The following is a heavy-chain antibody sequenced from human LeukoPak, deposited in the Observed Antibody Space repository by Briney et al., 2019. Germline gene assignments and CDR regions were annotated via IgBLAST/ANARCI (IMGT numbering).Heavy chain of an antibody. CDR2: MNPKRGNT. V-gene: IGHV1-8*01. CDR1: GYTFTGYD. Sequence: ASVKVSCKASGYTFTGYDINWVRQATGQGLEGMGWMNPKRGNTGYAQKFQGRVTMTRNTSISTAYMELSSLRSEDTAVYYCARASYDFWSGYYRRNDAFDIWGQGTMVTVSS. J-gene: IGHJ3*02. D-gene: IGHD3-3*01. CDR3: ARASYDFWSGYYRRNDAFDI.